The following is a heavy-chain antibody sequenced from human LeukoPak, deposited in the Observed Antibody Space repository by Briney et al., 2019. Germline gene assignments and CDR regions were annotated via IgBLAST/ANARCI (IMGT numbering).Heavy chain of an antibody. Sequence: GGSLRLSCAASGFTFSSYAMSWVRQAPGKGLECVSAISGSGGSRYYADSVKGRFTISRDNSKNTLYLQMKSLRAEDTDVYYCAKVWGYSSSSYYYFDYWGQGTLVTVSS. D-gene: IGHD6-6*01. CDR1: GFTFSSYA. V-gene: IGHV3-23*01. CDR2: ISGSGGSR. CDR3: AKVWGYSSSSYYYFDY. J-gene: IGHJ4*02.